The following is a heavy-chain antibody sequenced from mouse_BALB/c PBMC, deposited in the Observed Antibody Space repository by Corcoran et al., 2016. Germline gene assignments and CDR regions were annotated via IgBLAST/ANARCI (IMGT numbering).Heavy chain of an antibody. Sequence: DVQLQDSGHGLVKPSQSLSLTCSVTGYSITSGSYWNWIRQFPGNKLEWMGYISYDGRNNYKPSLKNLISITRDTSKNQFFLKLNSVTTEDTATYYCARIYGKGYFDYWGQGTTLTVSS. CDR1: GYSITSGSY. D-gene: IGHD1-1*01. CDR3: ARIYGKGYFDY. CDR2: ISYDGRN. J-gene: IGHJ2*01. V-gene: IGHV3-6*02.